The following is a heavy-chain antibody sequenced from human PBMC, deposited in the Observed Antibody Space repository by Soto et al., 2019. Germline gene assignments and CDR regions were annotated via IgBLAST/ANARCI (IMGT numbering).Heavy chain of an antibody. Sequence: QVQLVESGGGVVQPGTSLRLSCAASGFTFSTYGMHWVRQVPGKGLEWVAVVSKDGSDQFYADSVKGRFTVSRDNSMNTLFLQMNTLRLEDTAVYYCAKDRWEFTRYFDSWGQG. CDR3: AKDRWEFTRYFDS. J-gene: IGHJ4*02. CDR2: VSKDGSDQ. D-gene: IGHD1-26*01. CDR1: GFTFSTYG. V-gene: IGHV3-30*18.